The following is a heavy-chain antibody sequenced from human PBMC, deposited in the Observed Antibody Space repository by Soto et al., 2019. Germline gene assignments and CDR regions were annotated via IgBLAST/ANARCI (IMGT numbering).Heavy chain of an antibody. CDR1: GFTFGSYA. CDR3: AKWLRGGSYYCDF. V-gene: IGHV3-23*03. CDR2: VQSNHVT. D-gene: IGHD3-10*01. J-gene: IGHJ4*02. Sequence: GGSLRLSCQASGFTFGSYAMSWVSQAPGKGLEWVALVQSNHVTYYADSVRGRFTVSRDNSKNTVSLQMDSLRVEDTALYYCAKWLRGGSYYCDFWGQGAKDTVSS.